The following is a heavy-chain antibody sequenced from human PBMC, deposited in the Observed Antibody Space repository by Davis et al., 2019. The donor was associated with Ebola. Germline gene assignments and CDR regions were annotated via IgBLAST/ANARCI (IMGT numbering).Heavy chain of an antibody. V-gene: IGHV4-59*08. J-gene: IGHJ6*03. CDR3: ARHLYDFWSGYYGGGYYYYMDV. Sequence: PSETLSLTCTVSGGSISSYYWSWIRQPPGKGLEWIGYIYYSGSTNYNPSLKSRVTISVDTSKNQFSLKLSSVTAADTAVYYCARHLYDFWSGYYGGGYYYYMDVWGKGTTVTVSS. D-gene: IGHD3-3*01. CDR2: IYYSGST. CDR1: GGSISSYY.